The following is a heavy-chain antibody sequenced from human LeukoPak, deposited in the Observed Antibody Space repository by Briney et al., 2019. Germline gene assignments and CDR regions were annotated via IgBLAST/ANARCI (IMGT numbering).Heavy chain of an antibody. D-gene: IGHD3-22*01. V-gene: IGHV4-4*07. CDR3: ARLKFYDSTGYTQGYYMDV. Sequence: SETLSLTCTVSGGSIISYYWSWVRQSAGKGLEWIGRIYPSGSTEYNTSLKSRVTMSVDMSKKQFSLKLTSVTAADTAVYYCARLKFYDSTGYTQGYYMDVWGKGTTVTVSS. J-gene: IGHJ6*03. CDR1: GGSIISYY. CDR2: IYPSGST.